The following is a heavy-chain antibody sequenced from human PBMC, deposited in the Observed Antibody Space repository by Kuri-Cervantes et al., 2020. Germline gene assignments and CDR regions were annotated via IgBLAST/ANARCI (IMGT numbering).Heavy chain of an antibody. D-gene: IGHD2-15*01. CDR2: ISYDGSNK. CDR1: GFTFSSYG. V-gene: IGHV3-30*03. J-gene: IGHJ5*02. Sequence: GESLKISCAASGFTFSSYGMHWVRQAPGKGLEWVAVISYDGSNKYYADSVKGRFTISRDNAKNSLYLQMNSLRAEDTAVYYCARDGAGMVVSNWFDPWGQGTLSPSPQ. CDR3: ARDGAGMVVSNWFDP.